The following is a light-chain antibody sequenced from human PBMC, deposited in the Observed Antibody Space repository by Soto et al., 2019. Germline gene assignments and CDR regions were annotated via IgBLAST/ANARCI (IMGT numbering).Light chain of an antibody. V-gene: IGKV3-11*01. CDR3: QHRTTWPLI. CDR1: QSVSRN. Sequence: EIVLTQSPATLPLSPGERATLSCRASQSVSRNLAWYQQKPGQAPRLLIYDASNRATGIPARFSGSGSGTDFTLTISSLEPEDFAIYYCQHRTTWPLIFGGGTKVEIK. CDR2: DAS. J-gene: IGKJ4*01.